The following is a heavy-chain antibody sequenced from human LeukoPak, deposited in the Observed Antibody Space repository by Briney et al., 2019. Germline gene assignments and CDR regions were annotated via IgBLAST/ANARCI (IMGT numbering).Heavy chain of an antibody. CDR2: IGSNGGST. V-gene: IGHV3-64*01. J-gene: IGHJ5*02. CDR3: ARGIYNWNGNWFDP. D-gene: IGHD1-20*01. Sequence: GGSLRLSCAASGITFSTYAMYWVRQAPGKGLEYVSAIGSNGGSTYYASSVMGRFTISRDNSKNTVYLQMGSLRAEDMAVYYCARGIYNWNGNWFDPWGQGTLVSVSS. CDR1: GITFSTYA.